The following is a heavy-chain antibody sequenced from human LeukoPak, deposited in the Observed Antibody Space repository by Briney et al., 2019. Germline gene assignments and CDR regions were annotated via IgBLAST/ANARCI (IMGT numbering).Heavy chain of an antibody. CDR2: IYYSGST. Sequence: SGTLSLTCTVSGGSISSSSYYWGWIRQPPGKGLEWIGSIYYSGSTYYNPSLKSRVTISVDTSKNQFSLKLSSVTAADTAVYYCARHQGPPRDSGTYYFDYWGQGTLVTVSS. CDR3: ARHQGPPRDSGTYYFDY. J-gene: IGHJ4*02. V-gene: IGHV4-39*01. D-gene: IGHD1-1*01. CDR1: GGSISSSSYY.